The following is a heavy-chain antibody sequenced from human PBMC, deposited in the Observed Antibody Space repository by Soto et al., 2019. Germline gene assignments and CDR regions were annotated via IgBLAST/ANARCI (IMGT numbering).Heavy chain of an antibody. CDR3: ARVCGQDIVVVPAAMPPECYYYMDV. V-gene: IGHV4-59*01. CDR1: GGSISSYY. CDR2: IYYSGST. J-gene: IGHJ6*03. D-gene: IGHD2-2*01. Sequence: KQSQTLSLTCTVSGGSISSYYWSWIRQPPGKGLEWIGYIYYSGSTNYNPSLKSRVTISVDTSKNQFSLKLSSVTAADTAVYYCARVCGQDIVVVPAAMPPECYYYMDVWGKGTTVTVSS.